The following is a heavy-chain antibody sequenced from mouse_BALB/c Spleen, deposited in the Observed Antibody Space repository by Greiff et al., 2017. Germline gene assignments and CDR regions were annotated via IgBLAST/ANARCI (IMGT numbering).Heavy chain of an antibody. J-gene: IGHJ4*01. V-gene: IGHV2-5-1*01. D-gene: IGHD2-1*01. CDR1: GFSLTSYG. Sequence: VQLQQSGPSLVQPSGFSLTSYGVHWVRQSPGKGLEWLGVIWRGGSTDYNAAFMSRLSITKDNSKSQVFFKMNSLQADDTAIYYCAKSYYGNYQAMDYWGQGTSVTVSS. CDR2: IWRGGST. CDR3: AKSYYGNYQAMDY.